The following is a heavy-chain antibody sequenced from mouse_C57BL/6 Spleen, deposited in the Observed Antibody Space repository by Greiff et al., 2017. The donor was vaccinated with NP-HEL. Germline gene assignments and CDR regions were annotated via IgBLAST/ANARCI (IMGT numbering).Heavy chain of an antibody. CDR1: GYTFTSYW. J-gene: IGHJ2*01. CDR2: TNPTNGRT. Sequence: QVQLQQPGAELVKAGASVKMSCKASGYTFTSYWMHWVKQRLGQGLEWFAETNPTNGRTYYNEKFKGKATLTVDKSSSTAYMLLSGPTFEDSAVDYCARIKKIVATYFDYWGQGTTLRVSS. D-gene: IGHD1-1*01. V-gene: IGHV1S81*02. CDR3: ARIKKIVATYFDY.